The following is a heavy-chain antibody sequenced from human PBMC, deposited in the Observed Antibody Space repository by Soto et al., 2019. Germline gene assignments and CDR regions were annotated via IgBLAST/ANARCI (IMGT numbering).Heavy chain of an antibody. CDR3: VREGGDSSSLVGNYFDY. CDR1: GSTFAHQA. D-gene: IGHD1-26*01. V-gene: IGHV3-23*01. Sequence: EVQLLESGGGLVQPGGSLRLSCAASGSTFAHQAMSWVRQAPGTGLEWVSAVSGSGGGTYYADSVKGRFTISRDNSKNTLYLQMNSLRVDDTAVYYCVREGGDSSSLVGNYFDYWGQGALVTVSS. J-gene: IGHJ4*02. CDR2: VSGSGGGT.